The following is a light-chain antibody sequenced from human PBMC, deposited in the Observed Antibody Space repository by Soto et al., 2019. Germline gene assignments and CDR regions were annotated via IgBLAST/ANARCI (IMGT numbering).Light chain of an antibody. Sequence: QSALTQPASVSGSPGQSIAISCTGTSSDVGGYNSVSWHQQHPGKAPKLMIYDVSNWPSGVSDRFSGSKSGNTASLTISGLQAEDEADYYCSSYTGGSTSYVFGTGTKVTVL. CDR2: DVS. CDR3: SSYTGGSTSYV. CDR1: SSDVGGYNS. J-gene: IGLJ1*01. V-gene: IGLV2-14*01.